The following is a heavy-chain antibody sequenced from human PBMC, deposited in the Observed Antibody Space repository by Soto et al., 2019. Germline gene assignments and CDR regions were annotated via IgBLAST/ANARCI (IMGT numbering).Heavy chain of an antibody. Sequence: GGSLRLSCAASGFTFSSYGMHWVRQAPGKGLEWVAVIWYDGSNKYYADSVKGRFTISRDNSKNTLYLQMNSLRAEDTAVYYCARMDRQGQQLVLDYWGQGTLVTVSS. CDR1: GFTFSSYG. CDR3: ARMDRQGQQLVLDY. CDR2: IWYDGSNK. J-gene: IGHJ4*02. V-gene: IGHV3-33*01. D-gene: IGHD6-13*01.